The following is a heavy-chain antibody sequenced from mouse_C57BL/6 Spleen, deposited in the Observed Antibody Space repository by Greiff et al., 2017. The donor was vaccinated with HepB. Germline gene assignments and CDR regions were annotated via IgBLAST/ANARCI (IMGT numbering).Heavy chain of an antibody. Sequence: QVQLQQSGAELVKPGASVKISCKASGYAFSSYWINWVKQRPGKGLEWIGQIYPGDGDTNYNGKFKGKATLTADKSSSTAYMQLSSLTSEDSAVYFCARGGVYGNYSYYAMDYWGQGTSVTVSS. CDR1: GYAFSSYW. V-gene: IGHV1-80*01. CDR3: ARGGVYGNYSYYAMDY. D-gene: IGHD2-1*01. J-gene: IGHJ4*01. CDR2: IYPGDGDT.